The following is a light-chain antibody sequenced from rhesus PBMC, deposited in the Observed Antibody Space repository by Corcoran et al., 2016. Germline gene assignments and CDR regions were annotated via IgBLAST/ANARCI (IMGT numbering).Light chain of an antibody. J-gene: IGKJ1*01. V-gene: IGKV1-46*01. Sequence: DIQMTQSPSSPSASVGDTVTITCRASQSFSTRLAWYQQKPGKAPNLLFYSASSLQSGVPSRFSGSKSGTDFTLTFTSLQPDGIASCYLQQYFSYPPTFGQGSKVEVK. CDR3: QQYFSYPPT. CDR2: SAS. CDR1: QSFSTR.